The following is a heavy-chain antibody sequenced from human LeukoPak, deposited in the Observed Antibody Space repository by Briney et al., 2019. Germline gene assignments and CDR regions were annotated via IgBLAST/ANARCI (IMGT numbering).Heavy chain of an antibody. CDR2: IYYSGST. Sequence: PSETLSLTCSVSGGSISIYYWSWIRQPPGKGLEWIGNIYYSGSTNYNPSLKGRVTISVDTSKNQFSLKLSSVTTADTAVYYCARERAPGYSSGYFDYWGQGTLVTVSS. J-gene: IGHJ4*02. D-gene: IGHD6-19*01. CDR1: GGSISIYY. V-gene: IGHV4-59*01. CDR3: ARERAPGYSSGYFDY.